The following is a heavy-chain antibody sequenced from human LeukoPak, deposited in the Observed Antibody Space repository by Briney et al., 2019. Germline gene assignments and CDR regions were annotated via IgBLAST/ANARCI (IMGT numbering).Heavy chain of an antibody. CDR1: GFTFSDFF. J-gene: IGHJ4*02. CDR3: ASGYRSGYHY. V-gene: IGHV3-11*01. D-gene: IGHD2-8*02. CDR2: ISYRADTT. Sequence: PGGSLRLSCVASGFTFSDFFMSWIRQAPGKGLEWISFISYRADTTYYADSVKGRFTISRGNAKSSVFLQMNSLRVEDTAVYYCASGYRSGYHYWGQGTLVSVSS.